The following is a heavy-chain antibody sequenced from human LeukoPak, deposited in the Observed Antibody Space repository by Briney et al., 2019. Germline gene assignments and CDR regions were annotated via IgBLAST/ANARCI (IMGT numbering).Heavy chain of an antibody. V-gene: IGHV4-61*02. D-gene: IGHD1-26*01. Sequence: SQTLSLTCTVSGGSISSGSYYWSWIRQPAGKGLEWIGRIYTSGSTNYNPSLKSRVTISVDTSKNQFSLKLSSVTAADTAVYYCARDLGVTDYWGQGTLVTVSS. CDR3: ARDLGVTDY. J-gene: IGHJ4*02. CDR2: IYTSGST. CDR1: GGSISSGSYY.